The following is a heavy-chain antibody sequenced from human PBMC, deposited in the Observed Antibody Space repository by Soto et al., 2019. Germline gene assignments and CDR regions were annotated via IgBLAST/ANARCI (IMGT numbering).Heavy chain of an antibody. J-gene: IGHJ6*02. CDR2: ISSSSSYI. Sequence: GGSLRLSCAASGFTFSSYSMNWVRQAPGKGLEWVSSISSSSSYIYYADSVKGRFTISRDNAKNSLYLQMNSLRAEDTAVYYCARSRVPLNYYGMDVWGQGTTVTVSS. CDR3: ARSRVPLNYYGMDV. CDR1: GFTFSSYS. V-gene: IGHV3-21*01.